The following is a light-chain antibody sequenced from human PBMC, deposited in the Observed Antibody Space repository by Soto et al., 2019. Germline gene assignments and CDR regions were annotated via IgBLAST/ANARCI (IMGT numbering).Light chain of an antibody. V-gene: IGKV3-20*01. CDR2: GAS. J-gene: IGKJ4*01. Sequence: EIVLTQSPGTLSLSPGERATLSCRASQGVTSSYLAWYQPKPRQAPRLLIYGASIRATGIPDRFSGSGSGTDFTLTISRLEPEDFAVYYCQQYDSSPLTFGGGTKVEIK. CDR1: QGVTSSY. CDR3: QQYDSSPLT.